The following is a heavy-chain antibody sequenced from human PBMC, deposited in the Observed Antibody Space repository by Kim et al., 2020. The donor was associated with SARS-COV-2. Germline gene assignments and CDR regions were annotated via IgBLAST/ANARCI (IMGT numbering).Heavy chain of an antibody. V-gene: IGHV3-9*01. CDR3: AKSKITMFQGVLYGMDG. J-gene: IGHJ6*01. D-gene: IGHD3-10*01. CDR1: GFTFDDYA. Sequence: GGSLRLSCAASGFTFDDYAMHWVRQAPGKGLEWVSGLSWNSGTIGYADSVKGRFTISRDNAKNSLYLQMNSLRTEDTALYYCAKSKITMFQGVLYGMDG. CDR2: LSWNSGTI.